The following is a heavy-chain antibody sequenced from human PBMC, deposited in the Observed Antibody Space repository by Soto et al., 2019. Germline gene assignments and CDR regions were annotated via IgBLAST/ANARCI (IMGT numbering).Heavy chain of an antibody. Sequence: ASVKVSCKASGYTFTSYAMHWVRQAPGQRLEWMGWINAGNGNTKYSQKFQGRVTITRDTSASTAYMELSSLRSEDTAVYYCARGCSSNSCYHWFDPWGQGTLVTVSS. CDR1: GYTFTSYA. D-gene: IGHD2-2*01. J-gene: IGHJ5*02. CDR3: ARGCSSNSCYHWFDP. CDR2: INAGNGNT. V-gene: IGHV1-3*01.